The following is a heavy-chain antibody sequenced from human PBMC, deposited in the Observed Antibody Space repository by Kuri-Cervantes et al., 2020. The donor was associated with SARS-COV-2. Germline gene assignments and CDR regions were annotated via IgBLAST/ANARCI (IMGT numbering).Heavy chain of an antibody. CDR1: GFTFKNYA. V-gene: IGHV3-30*04. J-gene: IGHJ6*03. CDR3: ARDEKRLAGRLKYFYYMDV. CDR2: MSYDGTNK. Sequence: GESLKISCAASGFTFKNYAIHWARQAPGKGLEWVAFMSYDGTNKYYADSVKGRFTISRDNADNSLYLQMNSLRAEDTAVYYCARDEKRLAGRLKYFYYMDVWGKGTTVTVSS. D-gene: IGHD6-6*01.